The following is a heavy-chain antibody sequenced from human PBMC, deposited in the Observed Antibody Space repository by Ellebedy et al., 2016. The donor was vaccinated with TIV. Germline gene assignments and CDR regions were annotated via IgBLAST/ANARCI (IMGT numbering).Heavy chain of an antibody. CDR3: ASHEIGYFDY. CDR1: GFTVSSHY. CDR2: IWSIGSGGDNT. Sequence: GGSLRLSCVVSGFTVSSHYMSWVRQTPGRGLEWVAVIWSIGSGGDNTFYTDSVKGRFTISRDTSKNTGFLQMTSLRGEDTATYFCASHEIGYFDYWGQGIQVNVS. D-gene: IGHD5-24*01. V-gene: IGHV3-53*01. J-gene: IGHJ4*02.